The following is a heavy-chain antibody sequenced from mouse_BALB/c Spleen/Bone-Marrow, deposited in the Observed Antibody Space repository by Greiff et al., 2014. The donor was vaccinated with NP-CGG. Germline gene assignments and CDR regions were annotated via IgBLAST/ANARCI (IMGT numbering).Heavy chain of an antibody. V-gene: IGHV1-67*01. J-gene: IGHJ4*01. CDR2: ISTYSGNT. D-gene: IGHD1-1*01. CDR3: ARYGYGSSYYAMDY. CDR1: GYTFTDYA. Sequence: QVQLQQSEPELVRPGVSVKISCKGSGYTFTDYAMHWVKQSHAKSLEWIGVISTYSGNTNYNQKFKGKATMTVDKSSSTAYMELARLTSEDSAIYYCARYGYGSSYYAMDYWGQGTSVTVSS.